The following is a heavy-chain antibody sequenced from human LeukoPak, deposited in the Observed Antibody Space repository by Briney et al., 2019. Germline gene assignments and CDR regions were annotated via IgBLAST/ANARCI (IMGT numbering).Heavy chain of an antibody. CDR2: INSSSSTK. Sequence: WGTLRLSCAASGFTFSSYSMNWVRQAPGKGLEWVSYINSSSSTKYYADSVKGRFTISRDNAKNSLYLQRNSLSDEDTAVYYCARDLPGGGGDYWGQGTLVTVSS. J-gene: IGHJ4*02. CDR1: GFTFSSYS. V-gene: IGHV3-48*02. CDR3: ARDLPGGGGDY.